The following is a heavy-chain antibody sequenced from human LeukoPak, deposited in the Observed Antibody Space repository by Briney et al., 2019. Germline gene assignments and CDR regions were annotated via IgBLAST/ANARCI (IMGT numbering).Heavy chain of an antibody. J-gene: IGHJ4*02. CDR3: ASGGYYDFWSGFDY. V-gene: IGHV4-30-2*01. Sequence: SQTLSLICAVSGGSISSGGYSWSWIRQPPGKGLEWIGYIYHSGSTYYNPSLKSRVTISVDRSKNQFSLKLSSVTAADTAVYYCASGGYYDFWSGFDYWGQGTLVTVSS. CDR2: IYHSGST. D-gene: IGHD3-3*01. CDR1: GGSISSGGYS.